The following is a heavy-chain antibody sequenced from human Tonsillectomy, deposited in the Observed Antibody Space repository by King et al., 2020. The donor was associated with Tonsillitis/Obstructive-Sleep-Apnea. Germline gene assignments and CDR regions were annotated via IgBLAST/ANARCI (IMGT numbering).Heavy chain of an antibody. D-gene: IGHD2-2*01. CDR1: GFTFSSYA. Sequence: EVQLVESGGDLVQPGGSLRLSCAASGFTFSSYAMNWVRQAPGKGLEWVSYISGSGSTIYYADSVKGRFTISRDNAKNSLYLQMNSLRAEDTAVYYCARDRGYCTSTSYQTYFDLWGRGTLVTVSS. V-gene: IGHV3-48*03. CDR2: ISGSGSTI. CDR3: ARDRGYCTSTSYQTYFDL. J-gene: IGHJ2*01.